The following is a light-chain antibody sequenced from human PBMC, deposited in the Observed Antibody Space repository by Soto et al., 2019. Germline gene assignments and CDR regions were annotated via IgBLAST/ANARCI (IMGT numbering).Light chain of an antibody. CDR1: SSDVGGYNY. J-gene: IGLJ1*01. CDR2: DVS. CDR3: SSYTSSATDYV. V-gene: IGLV2-14*03. Sequence: QSVLTQPPSVSGSPAQSITISCTGTSSDVGGYNYVSWYQQHPGKAPKLMIYDVSDRPSGVSNRFSGSKSGNTASLTISGLQAEDEDDYYCSSYTSSATDYVFGTGTKVTVL.